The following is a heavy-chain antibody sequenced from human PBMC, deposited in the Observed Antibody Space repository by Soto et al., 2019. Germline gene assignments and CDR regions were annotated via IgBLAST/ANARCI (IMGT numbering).Heavy chain of an antibody. V-gene: IGHV3-48*02. CDR3: ARRYDSDF. D-gene: IGHD1-20*01. CDR1: EFKCVDLG. CDR2: ISYDSDTI. Sequence: LRLWCRGAEFKCVDLGGSWVRQAAGKGLEWIAYISYDSDTIQYADSVKGRFTISRDNAKNSLYLQMNSLSDEDTAVYNCARRYDSDFLVQGTTVPGFS. J-gene: IGHJ6*02.